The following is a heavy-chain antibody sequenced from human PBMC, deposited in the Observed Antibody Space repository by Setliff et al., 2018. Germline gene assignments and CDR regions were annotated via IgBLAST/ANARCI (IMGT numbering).Heavy chain of an antibody. V-gene: IGHV3-23*01. CDR3: AKVNNRFWSGYYPYYYGMDV. CDR1: GFTFSDYD. D-gene: IGHD3-3*01. J-gene: IGHJ6*02. CDR2: ISGSGGST. Sequence: GGSLRLSCAASGFTFSDYDRSWVRQAPGKGLEGVTAISGSGGSTYYADSVKGRFTISRDNPKNTLYLQMNSLRAEDTAVYYCAKVNNRFWSGYYPYYYGMDVWGQGTTVTVSS.